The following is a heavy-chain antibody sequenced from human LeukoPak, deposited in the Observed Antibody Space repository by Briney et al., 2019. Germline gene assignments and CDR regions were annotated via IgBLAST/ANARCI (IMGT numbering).Heavy chain of an antibody. J-gene: IGHJ4*02. CDR3: AKAITATMPIDY. CDR2: IRYDGSNK. Sequence: GGSLRLSCAASGFTFSSYGMHWVRQAPGKGLEWVAFIRYDGSNKYYADSVKGRFTISRDNSKNTLYLQMNSLRAEDTAVYYCAKAITATMPIDYWGQGTLVTVSS. CDR1: GFTFSSYG. D-gene: IGHD4-17*01. V-gene: IGHV3-30*02.